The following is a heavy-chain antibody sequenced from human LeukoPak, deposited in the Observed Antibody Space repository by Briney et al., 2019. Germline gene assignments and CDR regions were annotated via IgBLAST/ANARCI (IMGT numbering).Heavy chain of an antibody. D-gene: IGHD3-3*01. CDR3: AKSNFWSGYYLFDY. CDR1: GFTFSSYG. J-gene: IGHJ4*02. CDR2: IWYDGSNK. V-gene: IGHV3-33*06. Sequence: GGSLRLSCAASGFTFSSYGMHRVRQAPGKGLEWVAVIWYDGSNKYYADSVKGRFTISRDNSKNTLYLQMNSLRAEDTAVYYCAKSNFWSGYYLFDYWGQGTLVTVSS.